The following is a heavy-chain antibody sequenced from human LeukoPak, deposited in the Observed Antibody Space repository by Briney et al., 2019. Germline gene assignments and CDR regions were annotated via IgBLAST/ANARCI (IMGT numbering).Heavy chain of an antibody. Sequence: SETLSLTCTVSGGSISSSNYYWGWIRQPPGKGLEWIGNIYYSGSTYYNPSLKSRVTISVDKSKNQFSLKLSSVIAADTAVYYCARTAVAGVFYIASWGQGTLVTVSS. D-gene: IGHD6-19*01. CDR1: GGSISSSNYY. J-gene: IGHJ4*02. V-gene: IGHV4-39*07. CDR2: IYYSGST. CDR3: ARTAVAGVFYIAS.